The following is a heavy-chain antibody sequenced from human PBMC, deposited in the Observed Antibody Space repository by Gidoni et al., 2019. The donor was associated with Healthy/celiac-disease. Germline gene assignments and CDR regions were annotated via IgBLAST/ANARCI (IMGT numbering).Heavy chain of an antibody. CDR2: IYYSGST. Sequence: QVQLQESGPGLVKPSETLSLTCTVPGGSISSDYWSWIRQPPGKGLEWIGYIYYSGSTNYNPSLKSRVTISVDTSKNQFSLKLSSVTAADTAVYYCASMPTWAYGSGSRWYFDLWGRGTLVTVSS. D-gene: IGHD3-10*01. CDR1: GGSISSDY. CDR3: ASMPTWAYGSGSRWYFDL. J-gene: IGHJ2*01. V-gene: IGHV4-59*08.